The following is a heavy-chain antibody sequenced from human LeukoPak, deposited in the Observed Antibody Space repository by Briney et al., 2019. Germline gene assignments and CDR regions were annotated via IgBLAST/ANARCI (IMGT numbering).Heavy chain of an antibody. V-gene: IGHV3-21*01. Sequence: GGSLRLSCAASGFTFSSYSMNWVRQAPGEGLEWVSSISSSSYIYYADSVKGRFTISRDNAKNSLFLQMNSLRADDTAVYYCARDLGATRRSHDCWGQGTLVTVSS. CDR1: GFTFSSYS. D-gene: IGHD1-26*01. CDR2: ISSSSYI. J-gene: IGHJ4*02. CDR3: ARDLGATRRSHDC.